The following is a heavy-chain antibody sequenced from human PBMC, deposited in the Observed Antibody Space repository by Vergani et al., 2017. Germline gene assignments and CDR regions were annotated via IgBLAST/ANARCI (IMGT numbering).Heavy chain of an antibody. CDR3: ARGGYSYGVYYYYYYMDV. D-gene: IGHD5-18*01. CDR2: IIPIFGTA. V-gene: IGHV1-69*01. CDR1: GGTLSSYA. Sequence: QVQLVQSGAEVKKPGSSVKVSCKASGGTLSSYAISWVRQAPGQGLEWMGGIIPIFGTANYAQKFQGRVTITADESTSTAYMELSSLRSEDTAVYYCARGGYSYGVYYYYYYMDVWGKGTTVTVSS. J-gene: IGHJ6*03.